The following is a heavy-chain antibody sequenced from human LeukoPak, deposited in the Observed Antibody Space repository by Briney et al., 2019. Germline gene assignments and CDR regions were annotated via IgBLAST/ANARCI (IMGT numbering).Heavy chain of an antibody. D-gene: IGHD3-10*01. CDR1: GGSISSYY. J-gene: IGHJ4*02. Sequence: SETLSLTCTVSGGSISSYYWSWIRQPPGKGLEWIGYIYYSGSTNYNPSLKSRVTISVDTSKNQFSLKLSSVTAADTAVYYCARESYGSGSYYPFDYWGRGTLVTVSS. V-gene: IGHV4-59*01. CDR2: IYYSGST. CDR3: ARESYGSGSYYPFDY.